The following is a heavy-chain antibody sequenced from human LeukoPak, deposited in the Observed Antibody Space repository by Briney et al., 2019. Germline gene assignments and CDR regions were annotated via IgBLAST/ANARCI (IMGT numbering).Heavy chain of an antibody. J-gene: IGHJ4*02. V-gene: IGHV4-61*02. CDR2: IYTSGST. CDR3: AREGSSGYYIDY. Sequence: SQTLSLTCTVSGGSISSGSYYWSWIRQPAGKGLEWIGRIYTSGSTNYNPSLKSRVTISVDTSKNQFSLKLSSVTAADTAVYYCAREGSSGYYIDYWGQGTLVTVSS. CDR1: GGSISSGSYY. D-gene: IGHD3-22*01.